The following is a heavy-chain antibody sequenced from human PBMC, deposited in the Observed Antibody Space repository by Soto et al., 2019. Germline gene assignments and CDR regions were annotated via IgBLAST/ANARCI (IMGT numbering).Heavy chain of an antibody. CDR3: APGVFGSGNYYAGPAAFDI. CDR2: TFPVFNAP. V-gene: IGHV1-69*06. D-gene: IGHD3-10*01. J-gene: IGHJ3*02. Sequence: QVQLEQSGAEVKKPGSSVKVSCKASGGTLSDHGVAWLRQAPGQGLEWMGGTFPVFNAPKYAPRFQGRVTIVADKSTEIAYMELRSLTSGDTALYYCAPGVFGSGNYYAGPAAFDIWGQGTMVIVSS. CDR1: GGTLSDHG.